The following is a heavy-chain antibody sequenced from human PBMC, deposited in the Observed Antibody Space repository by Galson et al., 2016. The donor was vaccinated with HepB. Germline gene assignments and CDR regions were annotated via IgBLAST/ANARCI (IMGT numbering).Heavy chain of an antibody. J-gene: IGHJ6*02. CDR3: ARDTKGRVEVVVAANYYYYYGMDV. Sequence: SLRLACAASGFTFSNYGMHWVRQAPGKGLGWVAIISYDGSDKYYPESVRGRFTISRDNSKNTLYLQMNSLRAEDTAVYYCARDTKGRVEVVVAANYYYYYGMDVWGQGTTVTVAS. CDR1: GFTFSNYG. D-gene: IGHD2-15*01. CDR2: ISYDGSDK. V-gene: IGHV3-30*03.